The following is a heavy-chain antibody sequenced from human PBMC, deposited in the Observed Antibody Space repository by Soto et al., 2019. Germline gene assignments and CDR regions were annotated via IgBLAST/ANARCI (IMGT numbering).Heavy chain of an antibody. D-gene: IGHD2-8*01. CDR3: ARDRAMNSILVMYSLAGPDY. Sequence: QVQLVESGGGVVQPGRSLRLSCAASGFTFSSHGIHWVRQAPGKGLEWVAVIWYDGSIQYYADSVQGRFTISRDNSKNTLYLQMNSLRAEDTAVYYCARDRAMNSILVMYSLAGPDYWGQGTLVTVSS. CDR1: GFTFSSHG. V-gene: IGHV3-33*01. CDR2: IWYDGSIQ. J-gene: IGHJ4*02.